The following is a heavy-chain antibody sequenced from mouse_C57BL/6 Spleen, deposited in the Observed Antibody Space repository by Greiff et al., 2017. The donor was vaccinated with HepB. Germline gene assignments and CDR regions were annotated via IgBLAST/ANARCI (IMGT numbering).Heavy chain of an antibody. V-gene: IGHV1-42*01. D-gene: IGHD1-1*01. CDR2: INPSTGGT. CDR1: GYSFTGYY. J-gene: IGHJ4*01. CDR3: ARIGYYGSREYYAMDY. Sequence: EVQLQQSGPELVKPGASVKISCKASGYSFTGYYMNWVKQSPEKSLEWIGEINPSTGGTTYNQKFKAKATLTVDKSSSTAYMQLKSLTSEDSAVYYCARIGYYGSREYYAMDYWGQGTSVTVSS.